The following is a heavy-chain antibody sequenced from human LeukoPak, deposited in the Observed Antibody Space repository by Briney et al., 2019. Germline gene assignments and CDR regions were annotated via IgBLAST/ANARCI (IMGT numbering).Heavy chain of an antibody. CDR2: IFPSGGEI. CDR3: ATYRQVLLPFES. V-gene: IGHV3-23*01. CDR1: GFTFSTFA. D-gene: IGHD2-8*02. J-gene: IGHJ4*02. Sequence: GGSLRLSCAASGFTFSTFAMIWVRQPPGNGQEWFSSIFPSGGEIHYADSVRSRFTISRDNSKSTLSLQMNSLRADDTAIYYCATYRQVLLPFESWGQGTLVTVSS.